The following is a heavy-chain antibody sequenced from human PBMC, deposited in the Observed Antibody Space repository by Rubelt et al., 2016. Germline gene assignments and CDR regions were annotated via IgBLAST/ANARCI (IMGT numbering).Heavy chain of an antibody. CDR1: GGSFSGYY. Sequence: QVQLQQWGAGLLKPSETLSLTCAVYGGSFSGYYWSWIRQPPGKGLEWIGAINDGGSTNFNPSLKCRVSMSVANLKNQFSRKVTAVTAADTAVYYCARGASPWYYGTNDYYHYWGPGSQVVVSS. CDR3: ARGASPWYYGTNDYYHY. D-gene: IGHD3-10*01. CDR2: INDGGST. J-gene: IGHJ4*02. V-gene: IGHV4-34*02.